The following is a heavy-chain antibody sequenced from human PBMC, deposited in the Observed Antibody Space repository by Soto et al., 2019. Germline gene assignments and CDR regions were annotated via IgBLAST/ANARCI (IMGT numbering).Heavy chain of an antibody. D-gene: IGHD6-13*01. J-gene: IGHJ4*02. CDR3: AKGTRSSTWYYFDY. CDR2: ISGSGGST. CDR1: GFTFISYA. V-gene: IGHV3-23*01. Sequence: GGSLILSCAASGFTFISYAMSWVRQAPGKGLEWVSAISGSGGSTYYADSVKGRFTISRDNSKNTLYLQMNSLRAEDTAVYYCAKGTRSSTWYYFDYWGQGTLVXVSS.